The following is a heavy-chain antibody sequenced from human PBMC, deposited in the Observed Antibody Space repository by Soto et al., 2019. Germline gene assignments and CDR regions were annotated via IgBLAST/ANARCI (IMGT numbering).Heavy chain of an antibody. D-gene: IGHD1-26*01. CDR2: MYHSESA. V-gene: IGHV4-59*08. Sequence: PSETLSLTCTASSDSLSRNYWSWTRQPPGKGLERIGYMYHSESANYNPYPKSRATIAVDKSKNQFTLNLNSQTAADTAVYYCARHLIVGSATSKFYYGMDVWGQGTTVT. CDR1: SDSLSRNY. J-gene: IGHJ6*02. CDR3: ARHLIVGSATSKFYYGMDV.